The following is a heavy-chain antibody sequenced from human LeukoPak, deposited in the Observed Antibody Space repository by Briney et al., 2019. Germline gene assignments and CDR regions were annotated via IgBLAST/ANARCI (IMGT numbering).Heavy chain of an antibody. Sequence: SETLSLTCTVSGGSISSYYWSWIRQPPGKGLEWIGYIYYSGSTNYNPSLKSRVTISVDTSKNQFSLKLSSVTAVDTAVYYCASHSGSYYFDYWGQGTLVTVSS. V-gene: IGHV4-59*12. CDR2: IYYSGST. CDR1: GGSISSYY. CDR3: ASHSGSYYFDY. D-gene: IGHD1-26*01. J-gene: IGHJ4*02.